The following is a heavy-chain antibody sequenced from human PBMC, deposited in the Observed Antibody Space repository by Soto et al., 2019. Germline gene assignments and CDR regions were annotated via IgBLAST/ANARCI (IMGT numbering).Heavy chain of an antibody. CDR2: IYWDDGK. V-gene: IGHV2-5*02. CDR1: GFSLSTSGVG. Sequence: QITLKESGPTLVKPTQTLTVTCTFSGFSLSTSGVGVGWIRQPPGKALEWLALIYWDDGKRYSPSLKSRLTIAKDTSKNQVVLTMTNMDPVDTATYYCAHRARAGWYFDLWGRGTLVTVSS. J-gene: IGHJ2*01. CDR3: AHRARAGWYFDL. D-gene: IGHD6-25*01.